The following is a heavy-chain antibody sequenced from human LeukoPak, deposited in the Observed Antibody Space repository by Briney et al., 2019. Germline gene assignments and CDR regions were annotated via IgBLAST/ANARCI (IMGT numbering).Heavy chain of an antibody. CDR3: AKGHYCGSGSLDY. CDR1: GFTFSSYG. Sequence: GGSLRLSCAASGFTFSSYGMSWVRQAPGKGLEWVSAIGGRDGSTCYADSVKGRFTISRDNSKNTLYVQMNSLRAEDTAVYYCAKGHYCGSGSLDYWGQGTLVTVSS. D-gene: IGHD3-10*01. CDR2: IGGRDGST. J-gene: IGHJ4*02. V-gene: IGHV3-23*01.